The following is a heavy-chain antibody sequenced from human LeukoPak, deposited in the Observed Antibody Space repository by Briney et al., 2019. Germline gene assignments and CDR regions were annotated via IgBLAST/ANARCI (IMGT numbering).Heavy chain of an antibody. Sequence: GASVKVSCKASGYTFTNYGTSWVRQAPGQGLEWMGWISGYNDNTNYAQKFQGRLTVTTDTSTSTTYMELRSLRSDDTAVYYCARDGTSTDDYWGQGTLVTVSS. CDR2: ISGYNDNT. J-gene: IGHJ4*02. CDR3: ARDGTSTDDY. V-gene: IGHV1-18*01. D-gene: IGHD2-2*01. CDR1: GYTFTNYG.